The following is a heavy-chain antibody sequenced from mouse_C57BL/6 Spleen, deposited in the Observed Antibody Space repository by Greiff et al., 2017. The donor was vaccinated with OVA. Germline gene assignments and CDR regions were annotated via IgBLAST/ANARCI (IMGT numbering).Heavy chain of an antibody. CDR2: IWSDGST. CDR3: ARHSSSYRYFDV. V-gene: IGHV2-6-1*01. J-gene: IGHJ1*03. Sequence: VKVVESGPGLVAPSQSLSITCTVSGFSLTSYGVHWVRQPPGKGLEWLVVIWSDGSTTYNSALKSRLSISKDNSKSQVFLKMNSLQTDDTAMYYCARHSSSYRYFDVWGTGTTVTVSS. D-gene: IGHD1-1*01. CDR1: GFSLTSYG.